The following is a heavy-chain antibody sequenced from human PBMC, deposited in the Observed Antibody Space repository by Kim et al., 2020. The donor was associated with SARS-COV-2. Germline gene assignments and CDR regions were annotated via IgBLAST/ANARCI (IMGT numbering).Heavy chain of an antibody. CDR3: ASGRSYYGSGSMDV. D-gene: IGHD3-10*01. Sequence: AQKFQGRVTITADESTSTAYMELSSLRSEDTAVYYCASGRSYYGSGSMDVWGQGTTVTVSS. V-gene: IGHV1-69*01. J-gene: IGHJ6*02.